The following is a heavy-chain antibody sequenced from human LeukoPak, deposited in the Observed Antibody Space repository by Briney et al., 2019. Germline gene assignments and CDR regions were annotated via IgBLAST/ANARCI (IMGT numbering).Heavy chain of an antibody. CDR3: ARAGVATWQY. J-gene: IGHJ4*02. D-gene: IGHD5-12*01. V-gene: IGHV4-34*01. Sequence: SETLSLTCAVYGVSFSVYSWSWIRQSPGKGLEWLGEINDSGNTNYNPSLKSRVTISVDTSKNQFSLKLSTVTAADTAVYYCARAGVATWQYWGQGTLVTVSS. CDR1: GVSFSVYS. CDR2: INDSGNT.